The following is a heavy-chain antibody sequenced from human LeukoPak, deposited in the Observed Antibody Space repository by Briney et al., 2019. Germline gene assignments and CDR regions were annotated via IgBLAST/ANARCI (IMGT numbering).Heavy chain of an antibody. D-gene: IGHD2-15*01. Sequence: SVKVSCKASGNSISNYAVSWVRQAPGQGFEWMGGIIPIFGTADYAQKFQGRVTITADQSTSTTYMALSSLKASDTAMYYCARQEYCSGGSCYTWFDPWGQGTLVTVSS. V-gene: IGHV1-69*13. CDR1: GNSISNYA. CDR3: ARQEYCSGGSCYTWFDP. J-gene: IGHJ5*02. CDR2: IIPIFGTA.